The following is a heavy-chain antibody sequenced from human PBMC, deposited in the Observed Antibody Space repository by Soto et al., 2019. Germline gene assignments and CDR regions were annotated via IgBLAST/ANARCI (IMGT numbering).Heavy chain of an antibody. D-gene: IGHD2-15*01. CDR2: ISSSGTGI. V-gene: IGHV3-11*01. J-gene: IGHJ3*02. Sequence: GGSLRLSCTASGFTFSDYYMTWIRQAPGKGLEWVSYISSSGTGIYYADSVKGRFTISRDNAKNSLFLQMSSLRAEDTAVYYCARAYSDDFDIWGQGTLVTVSS. CDR3: ARAYSDDFDI. CDR1: GFTFSDYY.